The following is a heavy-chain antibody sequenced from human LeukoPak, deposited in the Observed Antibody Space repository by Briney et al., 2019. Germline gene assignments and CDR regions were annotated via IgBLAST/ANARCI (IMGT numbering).Heavy chain of an antibody. CDR2: INHSGST. CDR1: GGSFSGYY. CDR3: ARFGGIAVARGSDDY. V-gene: IGHV4-34*01. D-gene: IGHD6-19*01. J-gene: IGHJ4*02. Sequence: SETLSLTCAVYGGSFSGYYWSWIRQPPGKGLEWIGEINHSGSTNYNPSLKSRVTISVDTSKNQLSLKLSSVTAADTAVYYCARFGGIAVARGSDDYWGQGTLVTVSS.